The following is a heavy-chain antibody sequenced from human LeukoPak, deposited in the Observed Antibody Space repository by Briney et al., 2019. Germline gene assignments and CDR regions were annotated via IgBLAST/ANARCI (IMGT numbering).Heavy chain of an antibody. CDR1: GFNFSGYS. Sequence: GGSLRLSCAASGFNFSGYSMNWVRQAPGKGLEWVSFINSGSTTMYYADSVKGRFTISRDNAKRSLYLQMNSLRAEDTAMYYCARGEGYYGSGEFDYWGQGTLVTVSS. V-gene: IGHV3-48*04. D-gene: IGHD3-10*01. CDR2: INSGSTTM. CDR3: ARGEGYYGSGEFDY. J-gene: IGHJ4*02.